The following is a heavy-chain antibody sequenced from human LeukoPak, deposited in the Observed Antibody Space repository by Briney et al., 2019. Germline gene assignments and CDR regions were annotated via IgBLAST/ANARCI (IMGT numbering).Heavy chain of an antibody. V-gene: IGHV4-34*01. J-gene: IGHJ4*02. CDR3: ARVGSGSFDY. Sequence: SETLSLTCAVYGGSFSGYYWSWIRQPPGKGLEWIGEINHSGSTNYNPSLKSRVTISVDTSKNQFSLKLSSVTAADTAVYYCARVGSGSFDYWGQGTLVTVSS. CDR1: GGSFSGYY. D-gene: IGHD6-19*01. CDR2: INHSGST.